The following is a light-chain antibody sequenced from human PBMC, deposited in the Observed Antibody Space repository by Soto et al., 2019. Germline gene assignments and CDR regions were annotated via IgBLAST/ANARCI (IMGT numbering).Light chain of an antibody. J-gene: IGKJ4*01. CDR2: GAS. CDR3: QQFQKWPLT. CDR1: ESASST. Sequence: EIVMTQSPATVSVSPGEIATLSCSASESASSTLAWYQQKPGQAPRLRIYGASTRATGIPARSSGSGSGTESTLTISSLQSEDFAVYYCQQFQKWPLTFGGGTNVEIK. V-gene: IGKV3-15*01.